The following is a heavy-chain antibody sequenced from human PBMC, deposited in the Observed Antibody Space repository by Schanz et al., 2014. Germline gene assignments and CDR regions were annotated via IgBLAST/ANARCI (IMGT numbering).Heavy chain of an antibody. V-gene: IGHV1-2*02. CDR3: AGTYCSSTSCYTGYYYMDV. D-gene: IGHD2-2*02. J-gene: IGHJ6*03. CDR1: GYSFSAHY. Sequence: QGQLVQSGAEVKKPGASLKVSCKASGYSFSAHYLHWEREAPGQGLDWMGWIISILGIPNYAQKFQGRVTITRDTSASTAYMELTSLRSEDTAVYYCAGTYCSSTSCYTGYYYMDVWGKGTTVTVS. CDR2: IISILGIP.